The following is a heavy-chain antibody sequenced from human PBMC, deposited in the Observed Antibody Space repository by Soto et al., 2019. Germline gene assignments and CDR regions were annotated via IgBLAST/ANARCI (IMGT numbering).Heavy chain of an antibody. CDR1: GYFLTALS. CDR3: AHGEGIVKSIVYFDS. V-gene: IGHV1-24*01. J-gene: IGHJ4*02. Sequence: AASVKFSCKVSGYFLTALSIHWVRQAPGKGLEWMGGFDREDGETIYAQKFQGRVTMTEDTSTDSAYMELSSLTSEDTAIYYCAHGEGIVKSIVYFDSWGQGTLVTVSS. CDR2: FDREDGET. D-gene: IGHD1-26*01.